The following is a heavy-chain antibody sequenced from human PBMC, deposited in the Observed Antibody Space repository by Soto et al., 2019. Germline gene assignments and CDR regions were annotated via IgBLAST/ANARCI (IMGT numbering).Heavy chain of an antibody. J-gene: IGHJ6*03. D-gene: IGHD2-8*01. CDR1: GYTFTSYG. V-gene: IGHV1-18*01. CDR3: ARVYDRDYPDLDYYYMDV. Sequence: ASVKVSCKASGYTFTSYGISWVRQAPGQGLEWMGWISAYNGNTNYAQKLQGRVTMTTDTSTSTAYMELRSLRSDDTAVYYCARVYDRDYPDLDYYYMDVWGKGTTVTVSS. CDR2: ISAYNGNT.